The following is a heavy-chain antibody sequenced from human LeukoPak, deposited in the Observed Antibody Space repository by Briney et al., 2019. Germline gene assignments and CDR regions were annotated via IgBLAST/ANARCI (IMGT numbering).Heavy chain of an antibody. CDR3: AKSRGEQLYFRDFDY. J-gene: IGHJ4*02. D-gene: IGHD1/OR15-1a*01. CDR1: GFTFSRFG. Sequence: PGGSLRLSCAASGFTFSRFGMHWVRQAPGKGLQWVAFIRYDGTNKFYADSVKGRFTMSRDDTKNTLYLQMNSLSAEDTAVYYCAKSRGEQLYFRDFDYWGQGTLVTVAS. CDR2: IRYDGTNK. V-gene: IGHV3-30*02.